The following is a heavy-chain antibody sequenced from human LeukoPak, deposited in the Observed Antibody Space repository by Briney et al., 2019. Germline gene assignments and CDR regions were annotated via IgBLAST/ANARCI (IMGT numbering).Heavy chain of an antibody. CDR1: GYSFTNYW. Sequence: GESLKISCKGSGYSFTNYWISWVRQMPGKGLEWMGRIDPSDSYTNYSLSFQGHVTISADKSISTAYLQWSSPKAPDTAMYYCARHLLAAAGPYYGLDVWGQGTTVTVSS. CDR2: IDPSDSYT. D-gene: IGHD6-13*01. CDR3: ARHLLAAAGPYYGLDV. J-gene: IGHJ6*02. V-gene: IGHV5-10-1*01.